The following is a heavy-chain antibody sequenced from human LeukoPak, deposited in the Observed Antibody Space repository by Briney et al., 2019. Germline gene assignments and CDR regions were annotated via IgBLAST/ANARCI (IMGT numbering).Heavy chain of an antibody. CDR1: GGSMSSSHSY. D-gene: IGHD6-19*01. Sequence: KPSETPSLTCTVSGGSMSSSHSYWVWIRQPPGKGQEWIGSISNSGTTYYNPSLKSRVTISVDTSKNQFSLKLSSVTAADTAVYYCARHGSQWLVNWFDPWGQGTLVTISS. CDR2: ISNSGTT. V-gene: IGHV4-39*01. J-gene: IGHJ5*02. CDR3: ARHGSQWLVNWFDP.